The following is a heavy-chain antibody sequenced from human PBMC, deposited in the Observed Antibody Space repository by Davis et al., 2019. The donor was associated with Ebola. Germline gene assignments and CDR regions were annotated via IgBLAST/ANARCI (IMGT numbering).Heavy chain of an antibody. J-gene: IGHJ6*03. CDR1: GFTFSSYW. CDR2: IKQDGSEK. V-gene: IGHV3-7*03. CDR3: ARLGCPPNVDYYYYMDV. D-gene: IGHD1-1*01. Sequence: GESLKISCAASGFTFSSYWMSWVRQAPGKGLEWVANIKQDGSEKYYVDSVKGRFTISRDNAKNSLYLQMNSLRAEDTAVYYCARLGCPPNVDYYYYMDVWGKGTTVTVSS.